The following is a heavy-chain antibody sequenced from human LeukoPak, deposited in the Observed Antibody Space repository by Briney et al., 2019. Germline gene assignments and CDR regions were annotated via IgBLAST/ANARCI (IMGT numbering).Heavy chain of an antibody. D-gene: IGHD5-18*01. J-gene: IGHJ3*02. CDR3: AKVGTYDTAMDLDHDAFDI. CDR2: ISGDGGST. Sequence: RGSLSPSCAVSGFTFADYAMHCVRQAQGKGLEWDSLISGDGGSTYYADSVKGRFTISRDNSKNSLYLQMNSLRTEDTALYYCAKVGTYDTAMDLDHDAFDIWGPGTMVTVSS. V-gene: IGHV3-43*02. CDR1: GFTFADYA.